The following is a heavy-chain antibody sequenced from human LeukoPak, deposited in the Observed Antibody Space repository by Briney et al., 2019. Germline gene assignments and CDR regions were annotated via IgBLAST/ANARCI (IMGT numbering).Heavy chain of an antibody. D-gene: IGHD3-22*01. CDR1: GFTFSSYG. CDR3: ARDPTVRDYYDSSGYDY. J-gene: IGHJ4*02. CDR2: ISYDGSNK. Sequence: GGSLRLSCAASGFTFSSYGMHWVRQAPGKGLEWVAVISYDGSNKYYADSVKGRFTISRDNSKNTLYLQMNSLRAEDTAVYYCARDPTVRDYYDSSGYDYWGQGTLVTVSS. V-gene: IGHV3-30*03.